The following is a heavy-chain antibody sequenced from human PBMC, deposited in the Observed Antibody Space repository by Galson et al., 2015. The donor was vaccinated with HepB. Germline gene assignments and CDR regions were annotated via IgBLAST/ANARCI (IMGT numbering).Heavy chain of an antibody. J-gene: IGHJ4*02. CDR3: ATQQEVGATVY. CDR2: VSGSGGST. V-gene: IGHV3-23*01. CDR1: GFTFSSYA. Sequence: SLRLSCAASGFTFSSYAMSWVRQAPGKGLEWVSAVSGSGGSTYYADSVKGRFTISRDNSKNTLYLQMNSLRAEDTAVYYCATQQEVGATVYWGQGTLVTVSS. D-gene: IGHD1-26*01.